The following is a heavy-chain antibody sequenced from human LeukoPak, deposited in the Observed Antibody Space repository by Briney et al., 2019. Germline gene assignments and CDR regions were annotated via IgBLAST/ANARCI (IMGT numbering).Heavy chain of an antibody. V-gene: IGHV4-30-4*01. Sequence: SETLSVTCTVSGGSISSGDYYWSWIRQPPGKGLEWIGYIYYSGSTYYNPSLKSRVTISVDTSKNQFSLKLSSVTAADTAVYYCAREVRGPIQLWLEYYFDYWGQGTLVTVSS. CDR3: AREVRGPIQLWLEYYFDY. CDR1: GGSISSGDYY. D-gene: IGHD5-18*01. CDR2: IYYSGST. J-gene: IGHJ4*02.